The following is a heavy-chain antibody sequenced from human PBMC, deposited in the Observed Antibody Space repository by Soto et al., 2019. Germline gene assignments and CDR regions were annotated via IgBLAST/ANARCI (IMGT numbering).Heavy chain of an antibody. CDR3: ARAKYFDDGGRYGMDV. V-gene: IGHV4-31*03. CDR2: IFYRGTA. Sequence: KPSETLSLTCSVSGVSLGGFFWTWIRQHPGKGLEWIGHIFYRGTAYYNPSLQSRVAISVDTSSNQFSLRLSSVTTADTAMYYCARAKYFDDGGRYGMDVWGQGTTVTVSS. J-gene: IGHJ6*02. CDR1: GVSLGGFF. D-gene: IGHD3-9*01.